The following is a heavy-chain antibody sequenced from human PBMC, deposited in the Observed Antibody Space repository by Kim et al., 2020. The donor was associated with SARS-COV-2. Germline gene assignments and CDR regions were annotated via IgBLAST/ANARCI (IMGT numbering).Heavy chain of an antibody. CDR3: ARGTRGP. V-gene: IGHV4-34*01. CDR2: HSGST. J-gene: IGHJ5*02. D-gene: IGHD1-26*01. Sequence: HSGSTNYNPSRKSRVTISVDTSKNQFSLKLSSVTAADTAVYYCARGTRGPWGQGTLVTVSS.